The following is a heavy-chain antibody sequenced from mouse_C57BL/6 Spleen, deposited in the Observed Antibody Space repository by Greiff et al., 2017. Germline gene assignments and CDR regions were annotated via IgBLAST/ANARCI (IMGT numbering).Heavy chain of an antibody. CDR3: ARYRHNYVDY. CDR1: GYAFSSSW. CDR2: IYPGDGDT. J-gene: IGHJ2*01. Sequence: QVQLKESGPELVKPGASVKISCKASGYAFSSSWMNWVKQRPGQGLEWIGGIYPGDGDTNYNGKFKGKATLTAAKASSTAYMQLSSLTSEDSAVYFCARYRHNYVDYWGQGTTLTVSS. V-gene: IGHV1-82*01.